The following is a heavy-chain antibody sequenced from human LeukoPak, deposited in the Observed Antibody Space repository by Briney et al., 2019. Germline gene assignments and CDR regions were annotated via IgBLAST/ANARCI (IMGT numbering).Heavy chain of an antibody. CDR1: GFTFRNYD. CDR2: IALGDET. J-gene: IGHJ4*02. Sequence: GGSLRLSCAASGFTFRNYDMHWVRQGSGKGLEWVAGIALGDETFYADSVEGRFTISRDNSKNTLYLQMNSLRAEDTAVYYCAKDGVGVRGVISYCDHWGQGTLVTVSS. CDR3: AKDGVGVRGVISYCDH. D-gene: IGHD3-10*01. V-gene: IGHV3-13*01.